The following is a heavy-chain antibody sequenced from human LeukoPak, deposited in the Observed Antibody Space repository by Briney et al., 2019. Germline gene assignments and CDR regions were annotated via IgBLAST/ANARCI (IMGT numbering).Heavy chain of an antibody. CDR3: AKSPLEYNWFDP. CDR2: ISSSSSYI. CDR1: GFTFSSYS. D-gene: IGHD1-1*01. V-gene: IGHV3-21*04. Sequence: GGSLRLSCAASGFTFSSYSMNWVRQAPGKGLEWVSSISSSSSYIYYADSVKGRFTISRDNAKNSLYLQMNSLRAEDTAVYYCAKSPLEYNWFDPWGQGTLVTVSS. J-gene: IGHJ5*02.